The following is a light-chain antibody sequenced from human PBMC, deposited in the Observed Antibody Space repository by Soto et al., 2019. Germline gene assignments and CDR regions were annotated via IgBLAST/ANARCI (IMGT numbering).Light chain of an antibody. CDR3: AAWDDSLNGVV. CDR2: SNN. V-gene: IGLV1-44*01. J-gene: IGLJ2*01. Sequence: QSVLTQPPSASGTPGQRVTISCSGSSSNIGSNTVNWYQHLPGTAPKLLISSNNQRPSGVPDRFSGSKSGTSASLAISGLQSEDEADYYCAAWDDSLNGVVFGGGTKLTVL. CDR1: SSNIGSNT.